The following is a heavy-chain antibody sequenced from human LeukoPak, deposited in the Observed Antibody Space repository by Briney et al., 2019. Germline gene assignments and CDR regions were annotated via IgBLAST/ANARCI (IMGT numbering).Heavy chain of an antibody. V-gene: IGHV3-9*01. J-gene: IGHJ4*02. CDR1: GFTLDDYA. D-gene: IGHD4-17*01. CDR2: ISWNSGSI. CDR3: ARVLVGDYVGQFDY. Sequence: PGRPLRLSCAASGFTLDDYAMHWVRQAPGKGLEWVSGISWNSGSIGYADSVKGRFTISRDSAKNSLYLQMNSLRAEDTAVYYCARVLVGDYVGQFDYWGQGTLVTVSS.